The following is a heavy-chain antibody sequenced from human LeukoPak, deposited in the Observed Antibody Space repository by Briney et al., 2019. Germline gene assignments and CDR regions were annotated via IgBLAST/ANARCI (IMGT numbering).Heavy chain of an antibody. V-gene: IGHV3-23*01. Sequence: GGSLRLSCAASGFTFSSYAMSWVRQAPGKGLEWVSAISGSGGSTYYADSVKGRFTISRDNSKNTLYLQMNSLRAEDTAVYYCAKDHGITIFGVDPPYFDYWGQGTLVTVSS. J-gene: IGHJ4*02. CDR3: AKDHGITIFGVDPPYFDY. CDR1: GFTFSSYA. CDR2: ISGSGGST. D-gene: IGHD3-3*01.